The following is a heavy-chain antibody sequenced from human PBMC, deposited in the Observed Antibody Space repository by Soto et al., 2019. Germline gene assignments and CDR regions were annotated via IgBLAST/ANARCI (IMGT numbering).Heavy chain of an antibody. CDR3: ARGLGYCSSSSCYNDY. J-gene: IGHJ4*02. CDR2: ITSSSIYI. D-gene: IGHD2-2*02. CDR1: GFSFSTNS. Sequence: EVQLVESGGGLVKPGGSLRLSCAASGFSFSTNSMNWVRQAPGKGLEWVSSITSSSIYIYYADSVKGRFTISRDNAKNSLYLDMSGLRAEDTAVHYCARGLGYCSSSSCYNDYWGQGTLVTVSS. V-gene: IGHV3-21*01.